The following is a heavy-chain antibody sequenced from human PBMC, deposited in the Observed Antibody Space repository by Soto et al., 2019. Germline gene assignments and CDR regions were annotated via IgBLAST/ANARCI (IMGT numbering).Heavy chain of an antibody. CDR3: ARDYSPDAFDI. J-gene: IGHJ3*02. Sequence: PGGSLRLSCTASGFTFSSYSMNWVRQAPGKGLEWVSSISSSSSYIYYADSVKGRFTISRDNAKNSLYVQMNSLTAEDTAVYYCARDYSPDAFDIWGPWRMVTVSS. CDR1: GFTFSSYS. V-gene: IGHV3-21*01. CDR2: ISSSSSYI. D-gene: IGHD2-15*01.